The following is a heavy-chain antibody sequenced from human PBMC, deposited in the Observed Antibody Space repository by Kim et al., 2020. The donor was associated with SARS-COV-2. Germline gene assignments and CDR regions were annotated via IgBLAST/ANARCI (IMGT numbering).Heavy chain of an antibody. CDR3: TTGVGKMGATRGY. CDR2: IKSKTDGGTT. V-gene: IGHV3-15*01. CDR1: GFTFSNAW. D-gene: IGHD1-26*01. J-gene: IGHJ4*02. Sequence: GGSLRLSCAASGFTFSNAWMSWVRQAPGKGLEWVGRIKSKTDGGTTDYAAPVKGRFTISRDDSKNTLYLQMNSLKTEDTAVYYCTTGVGKMGATRGYWGQGTLVTVSS.